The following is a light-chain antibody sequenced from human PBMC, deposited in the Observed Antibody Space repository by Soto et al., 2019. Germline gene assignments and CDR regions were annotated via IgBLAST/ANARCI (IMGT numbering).Light chain of an antibody. Sequence: DIQMTQSPSTLSASVGDRVTITCRASQSIDNWLAWYQQKPGKAPRLLIYDASRLESGVPSRFSGSGSGKDFTLTLTGLQPDDFATYYCQQFDTFFWTFGPGTRVEIK. CDR3: QQFDTFFWT. J-gene: IGKJ1*01. V-gene: IGKV1-5*01. CDR1: QSIDNW. CDR2: DAS.